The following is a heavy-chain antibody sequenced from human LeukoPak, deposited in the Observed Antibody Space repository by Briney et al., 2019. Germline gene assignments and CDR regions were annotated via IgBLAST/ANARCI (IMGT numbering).Heavy chain of an antibody. V-gene: IGHV4-59*01. CDR1: GGSISSYY. J-gene: IGHJ4*02. D-gene: IGHD1-14*01. CDR2: VFHSGNT. CDR3: ASRDIVTGTTYYFDY. Sequence: SETLSLTCSVSGGSISSYYGFWIRQPPGKGLEWMGSVFHSGNTNYNPSLKSRVTISVDTSKKQFSLKLSSVTAADTAVYYCASRDIVTGTTYYFDYWGQGTLITVSS.